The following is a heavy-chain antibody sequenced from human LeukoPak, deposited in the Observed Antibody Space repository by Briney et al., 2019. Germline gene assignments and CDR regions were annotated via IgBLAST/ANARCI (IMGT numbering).Heavy chain of an antibody. Sequence: GGSLRLSCAASGFTFSSYAMSWVRQAPGKGLEWVADIKEDGNEKNYADSVKGRFTISRDNAKNSLYLQMNSLRVEDTAVYYCARDGPGSITYDFWGQGTLVTVSS. CDR2: IKEDGNEK. J-gene: IGHJ4*02. CDR3: ARDGPGSITYDF. CDR1: GFTFSSYA. V-gene: IGHV3-7*01. D-gene: IGHD3-10*01.